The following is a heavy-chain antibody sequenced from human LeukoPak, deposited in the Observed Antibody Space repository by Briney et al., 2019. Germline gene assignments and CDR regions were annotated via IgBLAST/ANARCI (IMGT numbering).Heavy chain of an antibody. J-gene: IGHJ3*02. Sequence: ASVKVSCKVSGYTLTELSMHWVRQAPGKGREWMGGFDPEDGETIYAQKFQGRVTMTEETSTDTAYMELSSLRSEDTAVYYCATELPPLYPFDAFDIWGQGTMVTVSS. V-gene: IGHV1-24*01. CDR2: FDPEDGET. CDR1: GYTLTELS. D-gene: IGHD2-15*01. CDR3: ATELPPLYPFDAFDI.